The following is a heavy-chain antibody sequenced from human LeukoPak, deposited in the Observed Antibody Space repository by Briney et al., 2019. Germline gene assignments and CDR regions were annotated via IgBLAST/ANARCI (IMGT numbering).Heavy chain of an antibody. V-gene: IGHV4-39*07. J-gene: IGHJ4*02. CDR1: GGSISSSSYY. D-gene: IGHD5-12*01. CDR2: IYYSGST. CDR3: ARSPLSRGYSGYELDY. Sequence: SETLSLTCTVSGGSISSSSYYWGWIRQPPGKGLEWIGSIYYSGSTYYNPSLKSRVTISVDTSKNQFSLKLSSVTAADPAVYYCARSPLSRGYSGYELDYWGQGTLVTVSS.